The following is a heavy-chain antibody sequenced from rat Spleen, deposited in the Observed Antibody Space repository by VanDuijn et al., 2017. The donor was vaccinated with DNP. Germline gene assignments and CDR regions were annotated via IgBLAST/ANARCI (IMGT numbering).Heavy chain of an antibody. CDR2: ISPTGDSP. V-gene: IGHV5-19*01. D-gene: IGHD5-1*01. CDR3: TTGGSGAY. J-gene: IGHJ3*01. Sequence: EVQLVESGGGLVQPGRSLKLSCAVSGFTFSDYAMHWIRQAPTKGLEWVASISPTGDSPYYRYSVKVRFTISRDNAKNIPNLQMDSRRSEDTATYNCTTGGSGAYWGQGTLVTVSS. CDR1: GFTFSDYA.